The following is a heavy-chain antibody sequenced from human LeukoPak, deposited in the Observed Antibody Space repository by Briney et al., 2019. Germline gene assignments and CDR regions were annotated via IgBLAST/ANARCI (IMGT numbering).Heavy chain of an antibody. D-gene: IGHD5-24*01. CDR3: ARGGDGYNSFYFDY. CDR1: GGTFSSYA. J-gene: IGHJ4*02. Sequence: ASVNVSCKASGGTFSSYAISWVRQAPGQGLEWMGGIIPIFGTANYAQKFQGRVTITTDESTSTAYMELSSLRSEDTAVYYCARGGDGYNSFYFDYWGQGTLVTVSS. V-gene: IGHV1-69*05. CDR2: IIPIFGTA.